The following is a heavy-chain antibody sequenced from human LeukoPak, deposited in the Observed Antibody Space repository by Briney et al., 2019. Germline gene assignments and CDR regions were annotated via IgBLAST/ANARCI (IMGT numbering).Heavy chain of an antibody. V-gene: IGHV1-8*01. D-gene: IGHD6-13*01. J-gene: IGHJ6*02. CDR1: GYTFTSYD. CDR3: ARLDSSSWDPLYYYYYGMDV. CDR2: MNPNSGST. Sequence: ASVKVSCKASGYTFTSYDINWVRQATGQGLEWMGWMNPNSGSTGYAQKFQGRVTMTRNTSISTAYMELSSLRSEDTAVYYCARLDSSSWDPLYYYYYGMDVWGQGTTVTVSS.